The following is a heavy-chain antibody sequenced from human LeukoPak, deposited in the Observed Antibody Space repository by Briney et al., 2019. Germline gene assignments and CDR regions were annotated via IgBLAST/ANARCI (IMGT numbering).Heavy chain of an antibody. Sequence: GASVKVSCKASGYTFTSYGISWARQAPGQGLEWMGWISAYNGNTNYAQKLQGRVTMTTDTSTSTAYMELRSLRSDDTAVYYCARDIVVVPAAMVYYYYYGMDVWGQGTTVTVSS. CDR1: GYTFTSYG. J-gene: IGHJ6*02. CDR2: ISAYNGNT. CDR3: ARDIVVVPAAMVYYYYYGMDV. D-gene: IGHD2-2*01. V-gene: IGHV1-18*01.